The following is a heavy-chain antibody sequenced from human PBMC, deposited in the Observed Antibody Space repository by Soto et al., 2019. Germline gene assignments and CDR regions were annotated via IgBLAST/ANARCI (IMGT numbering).Heavy chain of an antibody. Sequence: KASSTXSLTCSVFVFSISNSNFCTCVRQPPGKGLDWIGEIFHSGSTNYNSSLMGRVTISVYKANNQFSLKLSSVTAADTAVYYCANRTIAGAALWGQGTLVTVSS. D-gene: IGHD1-26*01. CDR2: IFHSGST. CDR1: VFSISNSNF. V-gene: IGHV4-4*02. CDR3: ANRTIAGAAL. J-gene: IGHJ4*02.